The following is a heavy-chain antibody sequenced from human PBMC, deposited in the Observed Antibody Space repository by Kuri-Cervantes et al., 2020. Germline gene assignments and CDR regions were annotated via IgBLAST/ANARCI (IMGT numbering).Heavy chain of an antibody. V-gene: IGHV4-39*01. CDR3: ARNCGSGSFDY. D-gene: IGHD3-10*01. CDR1: GGSISSSSYY. CDR2: IYYSGST. Sequence: GSLRLSCTVSGGSISSSSYYWGWIRQPPGKGLEWIGSIYYSGSTYYNPSLKSRVTISVDTSKNQFSLKLSSVTAADTAVYYCARNCGSGSFDYWGQGTLVTVSS. J-gene: IGHJ4*02.